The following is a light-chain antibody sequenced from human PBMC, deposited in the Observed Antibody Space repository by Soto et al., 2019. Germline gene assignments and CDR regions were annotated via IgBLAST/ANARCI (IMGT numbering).Light chain of an antibody. CDR3: QQYNNWPPWT. J-gene: IGKJ1*01. V-gene: IGKV3-15*01. Sequence: EVVMTQSPATLSVSPGERATLSCRASQSVSSNVAWYQQKPGQAPSLLIFGASTRATGIPARFRGSGSGTEFTLTISSLQSEDFAVYYCQQYNNWPPWTFGQGTKVEIK. CDR1: QSVSSN. CDR2: GAS.